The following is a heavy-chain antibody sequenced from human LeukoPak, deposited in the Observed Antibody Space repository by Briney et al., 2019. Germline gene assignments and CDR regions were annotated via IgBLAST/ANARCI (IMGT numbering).Heavy chain of an antibody. CDR1: VGSLSDTY. Sequence: PSGTLSLTCAVYVGSLSDTYWSWIRQPPGKGLEWIGDINHGGDPKYTSSLKSRVTISVDTSKNQVSLTLTSVTAADTAVYYCARLPRGAWGEFLNFDSWGQGTLVSVSS. D-gene: IGHD3-16*01. CDR2: INHGGDP. CDR3: ARLPRGAWGEFLNFDS. J-gene: IGHJ4*02. V-gene: IGHV4-34*01.